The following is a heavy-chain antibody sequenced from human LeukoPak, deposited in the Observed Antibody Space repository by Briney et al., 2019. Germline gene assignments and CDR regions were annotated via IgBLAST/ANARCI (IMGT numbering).Heavy chain of an antibody. V-gene: IGHV4-59*01. CDR3: ARQGVRGQYLVHFDY. CDR2: IYYSGST. D-gene: IGHD3-10*01. J-gene: IGHJ4*02. Sequence: SETLSLTCTVSGGSISSYYWSWIRQPPRKGLEWVGYIYYSGSTNYDPSLKCRVTISVDTYKNQFSLKLSSVTAADTAVYYCARQGVRGQYLVHFDYWGQGTLLTVSS. CDR1: GGSISSYY.